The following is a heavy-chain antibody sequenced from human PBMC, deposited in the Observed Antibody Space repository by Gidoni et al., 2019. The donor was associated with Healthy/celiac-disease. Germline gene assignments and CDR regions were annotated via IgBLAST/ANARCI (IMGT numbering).Heavy chain of an antibody. Sequence: QVQLQESGPGLVKPSQTLSLTCTVSGASISRGGYYWSWLRQHPGKGLEWIGYIYYSGSTYYNPSLKSRVTISVDTSKNQFSLKLSSVTAAETAVYYGASDYGSGSDYMSWDKNYYDYYMDVWGKGTTVTVSS. CDR3: ASDYGSGSDYMSWDKNYYDYYMDV. V-gene: IGHV4-31*03. CDR2: IYYSGST. CDR1: GASISRGGYY. D-gene: IGHD3-10*01. J-gene: IGHJ6*03.